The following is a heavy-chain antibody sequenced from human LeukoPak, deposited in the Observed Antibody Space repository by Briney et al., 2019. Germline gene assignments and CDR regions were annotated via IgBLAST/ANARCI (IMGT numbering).Heavy chain of an antibody. V-gene: IGHV3-48*03. CDR1: GFTFSSYE. J-gene: IGHJ6*03. CDR2: ISSSGSTI. D-gene: IGHD2-2*01. Sequence: GGSLRLSCAASGFTFSSYEMNWVRQAPGKGLEWVSYISSSGSTIYYADSVKGRFTISRDNAKNSLYLQMNSLRAEDTAVYYCARVPAGPAAIGYYYYYMDVWGKGTTVTISS. CDR3: ARVPAGPAAIGYYYYYMDV.